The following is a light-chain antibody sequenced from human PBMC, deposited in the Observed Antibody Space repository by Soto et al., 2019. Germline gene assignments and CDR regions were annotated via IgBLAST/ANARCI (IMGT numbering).Light chain of an antibody. CDR3: VLYMGSGISV. V-gene: IGLV8-61*01. CDR1: FCSVSTTSY. J-gene: IGLJ3*02. Sequence: QAVVTQEPSLSVSPGGTVTITCGLSFCSVSTTSYPSWYQQIPGQAPRTLIYNTNTRASGVPNRFSGSILGNKAALIITGAQADDECDYYCVLYMGSGISVFGGGTKLTVL. CDR2: NTN.